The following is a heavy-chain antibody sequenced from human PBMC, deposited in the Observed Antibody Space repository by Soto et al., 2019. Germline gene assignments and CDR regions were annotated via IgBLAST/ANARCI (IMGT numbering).Heavy chain of an antibody. CDR1: GGAVNTGYC. V-gene: IGHV4-4*02. Sequence: PSETLSLTCAVSGGAVNTGYCLILFRPPPGKDLEGIGEVHHSGTTNYIQSLTSRLTMSVDKSGNQVPLELTSAAAADTAVYFFARGVSYRWVYWVQGTLVTVSS. J-gene: IGHJ4*02. CDR2: VHHSGTT. D-gene: IGHD3-16*02. CDR3: ARGVSYRWVY.